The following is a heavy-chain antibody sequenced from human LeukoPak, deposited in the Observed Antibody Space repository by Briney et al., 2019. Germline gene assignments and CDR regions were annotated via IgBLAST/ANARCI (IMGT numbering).Heavy chain of an antibody. Sequence: EPGGSLRLSCAASRFTFSTYAMHWVRQAPGKGLEWVVVISYDGTNKNHADSVKGRFTISRDHSKNTLYLQMNSLRAEDTAVYYCTRGPGYHDSSYLDYWGQGTLVTVSS. CDR2: ISYDGTNK. CDR3: TRGPGYHDSSYLDY. D-gene: IGHD3-22*01. V-gene: IGHV3-30*04. J-gene: IGHJ4*02. CDR1: RFTFSTYA.